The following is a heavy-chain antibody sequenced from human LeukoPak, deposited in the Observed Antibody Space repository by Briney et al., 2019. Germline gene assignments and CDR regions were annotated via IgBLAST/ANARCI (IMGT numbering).Heavy chain of an antibody. V-gene: IGHV3-7*01. D-gene: IGHD3-10*01. CDR1: GFTFSSYW. J-gene: IGHJ6*03. CDR2: IKQDGSEK. Sequence: GGSLRLSCAASGFTFSSYWMSWVRQAPGKGLEWVANIKQDGSEKYYVDSVKGRFTISRDNAKNSLYLQMNSLRAEDTAVYYCARDLLWFGELNYYYYMDVWGKGTTVTVSS. CDR3: ARDLLWFGELNYYYYMDV.